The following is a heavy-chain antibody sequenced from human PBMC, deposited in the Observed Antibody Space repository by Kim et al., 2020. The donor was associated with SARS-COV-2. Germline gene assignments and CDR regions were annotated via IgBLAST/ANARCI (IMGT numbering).Heavy chain of an antibody. V-gene: IGHV6-1*01. Sequence: SQTLSLTCAISGDSVSSKSGTWPWIRQSPSRGLEWLGRTYYRSKWHNDYAVSVKSRITIKPDTSKNQFSLQLYSVTPEDTAVYYCARGSAGTIDQWGQGTLVTVSS. CDR2: TYYRSKWHN. J-gene: IGHJ4*02. CDR3: ARGSAGTIDQ. D-gene: IGHD1-7*01. CDR1: GDSVSSKSGT.